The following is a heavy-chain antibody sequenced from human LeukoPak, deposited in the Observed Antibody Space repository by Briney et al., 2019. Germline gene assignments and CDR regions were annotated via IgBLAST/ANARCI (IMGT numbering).Heavy chain of an antibody. J-gene: IGHJ4*02. CDR1: GFTFSSYG. CDR3: AKDNWRWLQFSYYFDY. D-gene: IGHD5-24*01. V-gene: IGHV3-30*18. Sequence: GGSLRLTCAASGFTFSSYGMHWVRQAPGKGLEWVAVISYDGSNKYYADSVKGRFTISRDNSKNTLYLQMNSLRAEDTAVYYCAKDNWRWLQFSYYFDYWGQGTLVTVSS. CDR2: ISYDGSNK.